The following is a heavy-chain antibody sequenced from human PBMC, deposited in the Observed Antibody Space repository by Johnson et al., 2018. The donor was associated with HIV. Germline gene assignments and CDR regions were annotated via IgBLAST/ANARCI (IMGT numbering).Heavy chain of an antibody. CDR2: IDWNGGTT. CDR3: TTDPGEWELLGDGDAFDI. CDR1: GFTFDDYG. J-gene: IGHJ3*02. Sequence: EVQLVESGGRVVRRGGSLRLSCAASGFTFDDYGMSWVRQGPGKGLEWVSGIDWNGGTTDYAAPVKGRFTISRDDSKNTLYLQMNSLKTEDTAVYYCTTDPGEWELLGDGDAFDIWGQGTMVTVSS. V-gene: IGHV3-15*04. D-gene: IGHD1-26*01.